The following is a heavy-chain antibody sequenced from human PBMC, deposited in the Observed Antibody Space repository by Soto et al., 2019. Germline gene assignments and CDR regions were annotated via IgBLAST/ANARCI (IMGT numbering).Heavy chain of an antibody. CDR3: ARVYEEVAENDS. J-gene: IGHJ4*02. D-gene: IGHD6-19*01. CDR2: INPYSGDT. CDR1: GYSFTGYY. Sequence: ASVKVSCKAYGYSFTGYYMHWVRQAPGQGLEYMGWINPYSGDTSYAQKFQGRVTMTRDTSVNTAYMELSRLTSDDTAVYYCARVYEEVAENDSWGQGTLVTVSS. V-gene: IGHV1-2*02.